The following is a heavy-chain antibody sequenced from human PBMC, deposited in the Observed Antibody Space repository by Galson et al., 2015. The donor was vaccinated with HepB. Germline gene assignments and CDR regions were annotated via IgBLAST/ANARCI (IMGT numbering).Heavy chain of an antibody. J-gene: IGHJ3*02. CDR2: IIPIFGTA. D-gene: IGHD2-2*02. Sequence: SVKVSCKASGGTFSSYAISWVRQAPGQGLEWMGGIIPIFGTANYAQKFQGRVTITADESTSTAYMELSSLRSEDTAVYYCARAGEDIVVVPAAIEAYSSSWRGGAFDIWGQGTMVTVSS. V-gene: IGHV1-69*13. CDR1: GGTFSSYA. CDR3: ARAGEDIVVVPAAIEAYSSSWRGGAFDI.